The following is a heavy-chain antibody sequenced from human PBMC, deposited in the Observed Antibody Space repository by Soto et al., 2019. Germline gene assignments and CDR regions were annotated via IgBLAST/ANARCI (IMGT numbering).Heavy chain of an antibody. CDR3: ARGGIGNYYYYYYGMDV. V-gene: IGHV4-34*01. CDR2: INHSGST. D-gene: IGHD4-4*01. CDR1: GGSFSGYY. Sequence: SETLSLTCAVYGGSFSGYYWSWIRQPPGKGLEWIGEINHSGSTNYNPSLKSRVTISVDTSKNQFSLKLSSVTAADTAVYYCARGGIGNYYYYYYGMDVWGQGTTVTVSS. J-gene: IGHJ6*02.